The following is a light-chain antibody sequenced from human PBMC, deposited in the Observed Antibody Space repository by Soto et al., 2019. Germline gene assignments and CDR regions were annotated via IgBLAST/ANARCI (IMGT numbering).Light chain of an antibody. Sequence: EIVLTQSPGTLSLSPGERATLSCRASQSISSSYLAWYQQKPGQAPRLLIYGASSRATGIPDRFSGSGSGTDFTLTINRLEPEDFAVYYCQQYGSSRITFGQGTRLEIK. CDR3: QQYGSSRIT. J-gene: IGKJ5*01. CDR2: GAS. CDR1: QSISSSY. V-gene: IGKV3-20*01.